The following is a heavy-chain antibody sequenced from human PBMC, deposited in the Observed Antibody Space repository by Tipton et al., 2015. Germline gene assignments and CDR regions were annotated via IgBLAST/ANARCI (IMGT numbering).Heavy chain of an antibody. J-gene: IGHJ4*02. CDR1: NGSISGYY. Sequence: TLSLTCSVSNGSISGYYWSWIRQPAGKGLEWIGRIYSGGSTNYNPSLKSRVTMSVDTPKNQFSLKLSSVTAADTAVYYCARTSTYHDIMTGYLTYYFDYSGQGTLVTVSS. D-gene: IGHD3-9*01. CDR3: ARTSTYHDIMTGYLTYYFDY. CDR2: IYSGGST. V-gene: IGHV4-4*07.